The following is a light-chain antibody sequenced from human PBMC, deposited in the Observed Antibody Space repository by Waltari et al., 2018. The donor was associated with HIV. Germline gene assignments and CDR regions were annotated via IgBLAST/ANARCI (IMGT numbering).Light chain of an antibody. J-gene: IGLJ3*02. CDR2: DAS. V-gene: IGLV2-11*01. Sequence: QSALTQPRSVSGSPGQSVTISCTGTSSDFGGYYFVSWYQQLPGKAPSLMIYDASKRSPGVPDRFYGSKSGNTASLTIACLQADDEADYYCCSYAGIYTGVFGGGTKLTVL. CDR3: CSYAGIYTGV. CDR1: SSDFGGYYF.